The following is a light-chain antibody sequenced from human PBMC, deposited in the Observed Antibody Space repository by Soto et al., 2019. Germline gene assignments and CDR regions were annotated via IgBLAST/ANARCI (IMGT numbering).Light chain of an antibody. CDR1: NIGSKI. Sequence: SYVLTQPPSVSVAPGQTATITCGGDNIGSKIVHWYQHNPGQAPVLVVHDDDDRPSGIPERFSGSNSGQTATLTISRVEAGDEADYYCQVWVGPSERIFGGGTKL. V-gene: IGLV3-21*02. CDR2: DDD. CDR3: QVWVGPSERI. J-gene: IGLJ2*01.